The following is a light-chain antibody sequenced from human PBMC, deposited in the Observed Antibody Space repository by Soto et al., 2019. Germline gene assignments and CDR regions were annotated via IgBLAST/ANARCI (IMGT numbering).Light chain of an antibody. CDR1: SSDVGGYNY. CDR2: DVS. CDR3: SSYASSSTYV. J-gene: IGLJ1*01. V-gene: IGLV2-14*03. Sequence: QSALTQPASVSGSPGQSITISCTGTSSDVGGYNYVSWYQQHPGKAPKLMLYDVSNRPSGVSNRFSGSKSGNSASLTISGLQAEDEADYYCSSYASSSTYVFGTGTSSPS.